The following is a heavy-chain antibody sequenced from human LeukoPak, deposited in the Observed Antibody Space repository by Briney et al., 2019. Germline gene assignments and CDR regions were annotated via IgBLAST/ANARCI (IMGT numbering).Heavy chain of an antibody. D-gene: IGHD4-17*01. J-gene: IGHJ4*02. Sequence: GGSLRLSCAASGFTFSSYSMNWVRQAPGKGLEWVSSISSSSSYIYYADSVKGRFTISKNNTNNSLYLQMNSLRAEDPAVYYCASTPRLRTNYWGQGTLVTVSS. CDR2: ISSSSSYI. CDR3: ASTPRLRTNY. CDR1: GFTFSSYS. V-gene: IGHV3-21*01.